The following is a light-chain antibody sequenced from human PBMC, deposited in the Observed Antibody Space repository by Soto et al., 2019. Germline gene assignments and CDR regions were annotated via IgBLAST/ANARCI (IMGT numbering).Light chain of an antibody. Sequence: QSVLTQPASVSGSPGQSITISCTGYIHYDFVSWYQQHPGTAPKLVIYEVSNRPSGTSDRFSGSKSGHTASLTISGLQTEDEAVYYYGSYTSSSNYVFGTGTKLTVL. J-gene: IGLJ1*01. CDR1: IHYDF. V-gene: IGLV2-14*01. CDR2: EVS. CDR3: GSYTSSSNYV.